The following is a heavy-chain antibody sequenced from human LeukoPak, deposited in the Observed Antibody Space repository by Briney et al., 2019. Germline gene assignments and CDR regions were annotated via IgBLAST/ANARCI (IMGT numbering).Heavy chain of an antibody. CDR1: GGSISSSSYY. J-gene: IGHJ4*02. CDR3: ARHASVSGNWPRPLDY. D-gene: IGHD3-3*01. V-gene: IGHV4-39*01. Sequence: SETLSLTCTVSGGSISSSSYYWGWVRQPPGKGLEWIANIYYSGSTYYSPSLRSRVTISVDTSKNQFSLRLTSVTAADTAVYYCARHASVSGNWPRPLDYWGQGSLVTVSS. CDR2: IYYSGST.